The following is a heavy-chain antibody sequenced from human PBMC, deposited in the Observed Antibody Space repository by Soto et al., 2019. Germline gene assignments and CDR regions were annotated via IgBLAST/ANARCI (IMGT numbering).Heavy chain of an antibody. CDR2: IIPLFGTT. Sequence: QVQLVQSGAEVRMPGSSVKVSCKASGGTFSTYPINWVRQAPGQGLEWMGGIIPLFGTTNYAQKFKGRVTSSADDSTSTGYMALSSLRAEDADVYYCARGACHGSSWYFWFDPWGQGNLVNVSS. D-gene: IGHD6-13*01. CDR3: ARGACHGSSWYFWFDP. V-gene: IGHV1-69*01. J-gene: IGHJ5*02. CDR1: GGTFSTYP.